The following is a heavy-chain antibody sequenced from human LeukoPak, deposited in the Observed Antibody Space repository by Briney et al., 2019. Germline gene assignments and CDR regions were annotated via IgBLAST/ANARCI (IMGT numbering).Heavy chain of an antibody. D-gene: IGHD4-17*01. CDR2: ISHDGSNK. CDR3: AKDNTGLRRAYYFDY. CDR1: GFTFSSYG. J-gene: IGHJ4*02. V-gene: IGHV3-30*18. Sequence: GGSLRLSCAASGFTFSSYGMHWVRQAPGKGLEWVAVISHDGSNKYYADSVKGRFTISRDNSKNTLYLQMNSLRAEDTAVYYCAKDNTGLRRAYYFDYWGQGTLVTVSS.